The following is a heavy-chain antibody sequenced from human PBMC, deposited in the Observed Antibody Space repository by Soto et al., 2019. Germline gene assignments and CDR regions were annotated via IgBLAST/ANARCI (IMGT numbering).Heavy chain of an antibody. V-gene: IGHV1-2*02. CDR2: ITPNSGAR. J-gene: IGHJ3*01. D-gene: IGHD3-22*01. CDR1: GYTFIDHY. Sequence: ASVKVACKASGYTFIDHYIHWVRQAPGQGLEWMGWITPNSGARKYAQKFEGRVTMTRDASINTAYVDVTGLTFDDTAVYLCARAVGRRGLNAAFDVWGQGTLVTVSS. CDR3: ARAVGRRGLNAAFDV.